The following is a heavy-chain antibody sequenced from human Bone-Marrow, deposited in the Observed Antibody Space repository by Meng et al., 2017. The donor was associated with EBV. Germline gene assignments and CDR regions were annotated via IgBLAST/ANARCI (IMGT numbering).Heavy chain of an antibody. CDR1: GGSISSGGYF. V-gene: IGHV4-30-4*01. D-gene: IGHD3-10*01. Sequence: QVQLQESGPGLVKPSQTLSLTCAVSGGSISSGGYFWSWIRQPPGKGLEWIGYIYYSGSTYYNPPLKSRVTISVDTSKNQFSLKLSSVTATDTAVYYCARGSMLRGVITWFGPWGQGTLVTVSS. CDR2: IYYSGST. J-gene: IGHJ5*02. CDR3: ARGSMLRGVITWFGP.